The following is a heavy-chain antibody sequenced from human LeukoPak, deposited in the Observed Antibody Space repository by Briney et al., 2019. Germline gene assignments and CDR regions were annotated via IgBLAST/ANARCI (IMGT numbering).Heavy chain of an antibody. J-gene: IGHJ4*02. CDR2: IWYDGSNK. D-gene: IGHD2-21*02. CDR1: GFTFSSYG. Sequence: GGSLRLSCAASGFTFSSYGMHWVRQAPGKGLEWVAVIWYDGSNKYYADSVKGRFTISRDNSKNTLYLQMNSLRAEDTAVYYCARAYCGGDCYLYYFDYWGQGTLVTVSS. CDR3: ARAYCGGDCYLYYFDY. V-gene: IGHV3-33*01.